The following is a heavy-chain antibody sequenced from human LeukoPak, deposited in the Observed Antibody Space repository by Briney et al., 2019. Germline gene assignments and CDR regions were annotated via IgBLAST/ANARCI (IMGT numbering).Heavy chain of an antibody. V-gene: IGHV4-4*02. CDR2: IYHSGST. CDR3: ARVSLTIFGVDSDAFDI. CDR1: GGSISSSNW. Sequence: PSGTLSLTCAVSGGSISSSNWWSWVRQPPGKGLEWIGEIYHSGSTNYNPSLKSRVTISVDKSKNQFSLKLSSVTAADTAVYYCARVSLTIFGVDSDAFDIWGQGTMVTVSS. D-gene: IGHD3-3*01. J-gene: IGHJ3*02.